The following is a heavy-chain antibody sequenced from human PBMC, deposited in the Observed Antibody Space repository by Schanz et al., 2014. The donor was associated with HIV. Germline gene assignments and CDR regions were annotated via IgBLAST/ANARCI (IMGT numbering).Heavy chain of an antibody. Sequence: QVQLVQSGAEVKKPGASVRVSCETSGYTFFDYDINWVRQAPGQGLEWMGWIDPNSGGFARKFNDRVTLTRDTSINTAYMELSRLRFEDTAVYSCARPTIVVATADNWFDSWGRGTLVTVSA. V-gene: IGHV1-2*02. CDR2: IDPNSGG. D-gene: IGHD2-21*02. J-gene: IGHJ5*01. CDR3: ARPTIVVATADNWFDS. CDR1: GYTFFDYD.